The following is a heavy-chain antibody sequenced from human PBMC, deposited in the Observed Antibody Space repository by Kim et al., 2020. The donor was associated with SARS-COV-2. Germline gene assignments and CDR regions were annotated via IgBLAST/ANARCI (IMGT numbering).Heavy chain of an antibody. CDR1: GFTFDTTA. J-gene: IGHJ4*01. CDR3: ANDIHDSGSLLPYSFD. CDR2: ISGRGTHK. D-gene: IGHD3-10*01. V-gene: IGHV3-23*01. Sequence: WGSLRLSCAVSGFTFDTTAMSWVRQAPGRGLEWVSSISGRGTHKYYGDSVKGRFTSSRDNSKNTVYLQMNSLRAEDTALYYCANDIHDSGSLLPYSFD.